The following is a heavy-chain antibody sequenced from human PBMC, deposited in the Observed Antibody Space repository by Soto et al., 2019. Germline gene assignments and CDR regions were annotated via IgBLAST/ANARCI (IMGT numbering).Heavy chain of an antibody. CDR1: GDSISNRSYY. D-gene: IGHD2-21*02. J-gene: IGHJ4*02. CDR3: ARQRTSVVTQAYFDS. CDR2: IYYSGST. V-gene: IGHV4-39*01. Sequence: SETLSLTCTVTGDSISNRSYYWGWIRQPPGKGLEWIGSIYYSGSTYNNPSLKSRVSMSVDTSKNQFSLKLRSVTAADTALYYCARQRTSVVTQAYFDSWGQGSLVTVSS.